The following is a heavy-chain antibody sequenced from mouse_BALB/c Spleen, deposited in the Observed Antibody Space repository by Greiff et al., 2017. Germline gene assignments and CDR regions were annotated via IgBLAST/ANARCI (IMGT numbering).Heavy chain of an antibody. CDR1: GFTFSSYA. D-gene: IGHD2-2*01. J-gene: IGHJ4*01. CDR2: ISSGGSYT. V-gene: IGHV5-9-4*01. CDR3: ARAEYGYDVGAMDY. Sequence: EVQGVESGGGLVKPGGSLKLSCAASGFTFSSYAMSWVRQSPEKRLEWVAEISSGGSYTYYPDTVTGRFTISRDNAKNTLYLEMSSLRSEDTAMYYCARAEYGYDVGAMDYWGQGTSVTVSS.